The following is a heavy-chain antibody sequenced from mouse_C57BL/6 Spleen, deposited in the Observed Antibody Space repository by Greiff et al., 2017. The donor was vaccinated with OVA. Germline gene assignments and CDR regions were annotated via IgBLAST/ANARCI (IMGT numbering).Heavy chain of an antibody. V-gene: IGHV3-6*01. Sequence: VQLQQSGPGLVKPSQSLSLTCSVTGYSITSGCYWNWIRQFPGNKLEWMGYISYDGSNNYNPSLKNRISITRDTSKNQFFLKLNSVTTEDTATYYCARDPLYDYDAMDYWGQGTSVTVSS. CDR3: ARDPLYDYDAMDY. CDR2: ISYDGSN. D-gene: IGHD1-1*01. CDR1: GYSITSGCY. J-gene: IGHJ4*01.